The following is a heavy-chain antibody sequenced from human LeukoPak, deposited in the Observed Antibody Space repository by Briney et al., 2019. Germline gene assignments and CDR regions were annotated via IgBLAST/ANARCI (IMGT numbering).Heavy chain of an antibody. Sequence: PSETLSLTCTVSGGSISSYYWSWIRQPPGKGLEWIGSIYYSGSTYYNPSLKSRVTISVDTSKNQFSLKLSSVTAADTAVYYCARVYSMTTVSFDYWGQGTLVTVSS. CDR3: ARVYSMTTVSFDY. D-gene: IGHD4-11*01. V-gene: IGHV4-59*12. J-gene: IGHJ4*02. CDR1: GGSISSYY. CDR2: IYYSGST.